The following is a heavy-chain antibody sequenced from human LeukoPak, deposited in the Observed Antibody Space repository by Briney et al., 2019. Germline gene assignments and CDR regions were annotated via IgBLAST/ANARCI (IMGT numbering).Heavy chain of an antibody. CDR1: GGTFSSYA. CDR3: ARDQGGDYGAIRYYYGMDV. CDR2: IIPILGIA. Sequence: ASVTVSCKASGGTFSSYAISWVRQAPGQGLEWMGRIIPILGIANYAQKFQGRVTITADKSTSTAYMELSSLRSEDTAAYYCARDQGGDYGAIRYYYGMDVWGQGTTVTVSS. V-gene: IGHV1-69*04. D-gene: IGHD4-17*01. J-gene: IGHJ6*02.